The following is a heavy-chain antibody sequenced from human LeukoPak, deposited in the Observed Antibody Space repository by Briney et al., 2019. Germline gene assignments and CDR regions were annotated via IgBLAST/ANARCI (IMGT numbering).Heavy chain of an antibody. CDR2: INPNSGGT. CDR1: GYTFTDYF. V-gene: IGHV1-2*02. CDR3: ARTYYDFWSGYWDRLNWFDP. D-gene: IGHD3-3*01. J-gene: IGHJ5*02. Sequence: ASVKVSCKASGYTFTDYFIHCVRQAPGQGLEWMGWINPNSGGTNYAQKFQGRVTMTRDTSLSTAYMELSRLRSDDTAVYYCARTYYDFWSGYWDRLNWFDPWGQGTLVTVSS.